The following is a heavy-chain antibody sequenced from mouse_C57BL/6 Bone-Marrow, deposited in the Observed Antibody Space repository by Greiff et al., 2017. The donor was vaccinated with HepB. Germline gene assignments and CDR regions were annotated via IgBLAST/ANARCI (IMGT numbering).Heavy chain of an antibody. Sequence: VQLQQPGAELVRPGASVTLSCKASGYTFTDYEMHWVKQTPVHGLEWIGAIDPETGGTAYNQKFKGKAILTADKSSSTAYMELRSLTSEDSAVYYCTGILFDYWGQGTTLTVSS. J-gene: IGHJ2*01. CDR2: IDPETGGT. CDR3: TGILFDY. CDR1: GYTFTDYE. V-gene: IGHV1-15*01.